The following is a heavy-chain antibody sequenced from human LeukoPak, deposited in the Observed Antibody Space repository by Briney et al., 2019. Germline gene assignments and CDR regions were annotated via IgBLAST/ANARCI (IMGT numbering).Heavy chain of an antibody. D-gene: IGHD2-2*01. J-gene: IGHJ4*02. CDR3: AATPEDIVVVPAATAGRDY. CDR1: GGTFSSYA. V-gene: IGHV1-69*05. CDR2: IIPIFGTA. Sequence: ASVKVSCKASGGTFSSYAISWVRQAPGQGLEWMGRIIPIFGTANYAQKFQGRVTITTDESTSTAYMELSSLRSEDTAVYYCAATPEDIVVVPAATAGRDYWGQGTLVTVSS.